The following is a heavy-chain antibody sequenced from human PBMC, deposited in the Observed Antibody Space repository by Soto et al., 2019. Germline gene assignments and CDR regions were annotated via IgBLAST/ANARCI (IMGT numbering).Heavy chain of an antibody. V-gene: IGHV1-58*01. CDR3: AADPSLKQQLVLGAFDI. CDR1: GFTFTSSA. J-gene: IGHJ3*02. Sequence: SVKVSCKASGFTFTSSAVQWVRQARGQRLEWIGWIVVGSGNTNYAQKFQERVTITRDMSTSTAYMELSSLRSEDTAVYYCAADPSLKQQLVLGAFDIWGQGTMVTVSS. CDR2: IVVGSGNT. D-gene: IGHD6-13*01.